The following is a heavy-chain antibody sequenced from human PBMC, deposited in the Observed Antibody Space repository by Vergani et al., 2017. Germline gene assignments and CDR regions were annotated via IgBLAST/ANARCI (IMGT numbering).Heavy chain of an antibody. CDR2: IWYYGSNK. D-gene: IGHD3-22*01. V-gene: IGHV3-33*01. J-gene: IGHJ4*02. CDR1: GFTFSSYG. CDR3: ARDNYDSIGSTRPDIDY. Sequence: QVQLVESGGGVVQPGRSLRLSCAASGFTFSSYGMHWVRQAPGKGLEWVAVIWYYGSNKYYADSVKGRFTISRDNSKNTLYLQMNSLRAEDTAVYYCARDNYDSIGSTRPDIDYWGQGTLVTVSS.